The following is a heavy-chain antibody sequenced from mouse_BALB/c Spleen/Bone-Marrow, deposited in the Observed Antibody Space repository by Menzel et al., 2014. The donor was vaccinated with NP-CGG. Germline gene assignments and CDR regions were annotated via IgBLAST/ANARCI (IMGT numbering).Heavy chain of an antibody. V-gene: IGHV3-2*02. CDR1: GYSIXSDYA. CDR2: ISYSGST. J-gene: IGHJ4*01. Sequence: EVKLQESGPGLVKPSQSLSLTCTVTGYSIXSDYAWNWIRQFPGNKLEWMGYISYSGSTSYNPSLKSRISITRDTSKNQFFLQLNSVTTEDTATYYCARWGGYYAMDYWGQGTSVTVSS. D-gene: IGHD1-1*02. CDR3: ARWGGYYAMDY.